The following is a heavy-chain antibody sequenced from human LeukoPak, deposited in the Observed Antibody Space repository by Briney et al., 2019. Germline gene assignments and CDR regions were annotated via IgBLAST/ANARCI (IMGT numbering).Heavy chain of an antibody. D-gene: IGHD1-26*01. V-gene: IGHV3-23*01. CDR1: GFTFSSYA. CDR2: ISRGGGNT. J-gene: IGHJ4*02. CDR3: AKEMLVGATKATHFDY. Sequence: GGSLRLSCEASGFTFSSYAMSWIRQAPGKGLEWVSAISRGGGNTDYADSVKGRFTISRDNSKNTLYLQMNSLRAEDTAVYYCAKEMLVGATKATHFDYWGQGTLVTVSS.